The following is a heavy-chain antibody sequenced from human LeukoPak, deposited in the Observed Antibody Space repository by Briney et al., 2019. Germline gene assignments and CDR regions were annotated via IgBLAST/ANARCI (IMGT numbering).Heavy chain of an antibody. CDR3: ARWDVVPAAIEYYYYYGMDV. Sequence: PGGSLRLSCAASGFTFSSYWMSWVRQAPGKGLEWVANIKQDGSEKYYVDSVKGRFTISRDNAKNSLYLQMNSLRAEDTAVYYCARWDVVPAAIEYYYYYGMDVWGQGTTVTVSS. V-gene: IGHV3-7*01. CDR2: IKQDGSEK. D-gene: IGHD2-2*01. J-gene: IGHJ6*02. CDR1: GFTFSSYW.